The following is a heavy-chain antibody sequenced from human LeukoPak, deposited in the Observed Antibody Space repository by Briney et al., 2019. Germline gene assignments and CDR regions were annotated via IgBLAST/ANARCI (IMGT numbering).Heavy chain of an antibody. CDR1: GFTFSTYA. V-gene: IGHV3-23*01. CDR2: ITGSTGST. D-gene: IGHD2-2*01. J-gene: IGHJ4*02. CDR3: AKRGYCSGTNCHHYFDY. Sequence: GGSLRLSCSASGFTFSTYAMSWVRQAPGRGLEWVSTITGSTGSTYYADSLKGRFTISRDNSKNTLYLQMSSLRAEDTAVYYCAKRGYCSGTNCHHYFDYWGQGTLVTVSS.